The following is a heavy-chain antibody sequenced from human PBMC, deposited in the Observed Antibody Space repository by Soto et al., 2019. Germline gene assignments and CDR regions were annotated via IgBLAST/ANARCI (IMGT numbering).Heavy chain of an antibody. J-gene: IGHJ4*02. Sequence: QVQLVESGGGVVQPGRSLRLSCAASGFMFTNHGMHWVRQAPGKGLEWVAVIWSDGNKRYYADSVKGRFTVARDTSNNTIYLQMNNLRAEDTAIYYCVRGGSWGDAASDYWGQGTLVTVSS. CDR2: IWSDGNKR. CDR1: GFMFTNHG. CDR3: VRGGSWGDAASDY. V-gene: IGHV3-33*01. D-gene: IGHD6-13*01.